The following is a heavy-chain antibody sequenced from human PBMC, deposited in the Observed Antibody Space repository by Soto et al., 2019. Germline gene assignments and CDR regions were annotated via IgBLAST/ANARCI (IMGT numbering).Heavy chain of an antibody. V-gene: IGHV4-4*02. D-gene: IGHD6-19*01. CDR3: ARTSLAGTSLDY. J-gene: IGHJ4*02. Sequence: QVQLQESGPGLVKPSGTLSLTCAVSGGSISSSNWWTWVRQPPGKGLEWIGEIYHSGNTNYNPSLKSRVTISVDKSTNPFSLKLRSVTAADTAVYYLARTSLAGTSLDYWGQGTLVTVSS. CDR2: IYHSGNT. CDR1: GGSISSSNW.